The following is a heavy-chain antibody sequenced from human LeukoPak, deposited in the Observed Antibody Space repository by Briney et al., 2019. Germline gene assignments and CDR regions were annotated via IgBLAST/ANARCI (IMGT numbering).Heavy chain of an antibody. CDR3: ARDGPVADIGFDY. CDR2: IKQDGSEK. Sequence: GGSLRLSCAASGFTFSNYWMSWVRQAPGKGLEWVANIKQDGSEKYYVGSVKGRFTISRDNADNSLYLQMNSLRAEDTAVYYCARDGPVADIGFDYWGQGTLVTVSS. J-gene: IGHJ4*02. D-gene: IGHD6-19*01. V-gene: IGHV3-7*03. CDR1: GFTFSNYW.